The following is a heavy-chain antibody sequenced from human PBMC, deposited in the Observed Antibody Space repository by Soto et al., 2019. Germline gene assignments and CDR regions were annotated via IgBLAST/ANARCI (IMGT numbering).Heavy chain of an antibody. CDR3: AKTSGRYGSGSYRYYYYGMDV. J-gene: IGHJ6*02. CDR1: GFTFDDYA. Sequence: PGGSLRLSCAASGFTFDDYAMHWVRQAPGKGLEWVSGISWNSGSIGYADSVKGRFTISRDNAKNSLYLQMNSLRAEDTALYYCAKTSGRYGSGSYRYYYYGMDVWCPGTTVTVSS. V-gene: IGHV3-9*01. D-gene: IGHD3-10*01. CDR2: ISWNSGSI.